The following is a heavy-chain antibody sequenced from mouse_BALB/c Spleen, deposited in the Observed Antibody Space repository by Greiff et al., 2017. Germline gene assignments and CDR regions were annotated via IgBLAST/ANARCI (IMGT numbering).Heavy chain of an antibody. CDR1: GYTFTSYW. Sequence: LQHPGSELVRPGASVKLSCKASGYTFTSYWMHWVKQRPGQGLEWIGNIYPGSGSTNYDEKFKSKATLTVDTSSSTAYMQLSSLTSEDSAVYYCTRHYRSSPVAYWGQGTLVTVSA. CDR2: IYPGSGST. V-gene: IGHV1S22*01. CDR3: TRHYRSSPVAY. J-gene: IGHJ3*01. D-gene: IGHD2-14*01.